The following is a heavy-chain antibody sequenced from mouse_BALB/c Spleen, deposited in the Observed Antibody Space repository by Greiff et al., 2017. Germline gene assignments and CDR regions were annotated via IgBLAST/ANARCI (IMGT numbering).Heavy chain of an antibody. J-gene: IGHJ4*01. CDR3: ARDELLYAMDY. Sequence: DVQLVESGGGLVQPGGSLRLSCATSGFTFTDYYMSWVRQPPGKALEWLGFIRNKANGYTTEYSASVKGRFTISRDNSKSILYLQMNTLRAEDSATYYCARDELLYAMDYWGQGTSVTVSS. CDR2: IRNKANGYTT. V-gene: IGHV7-3*02. CDR1: GFTFTDYY. D-gene: IGHD4-1*01.